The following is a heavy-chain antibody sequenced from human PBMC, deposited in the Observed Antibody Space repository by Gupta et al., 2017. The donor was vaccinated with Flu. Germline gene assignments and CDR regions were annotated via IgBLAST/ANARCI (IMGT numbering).Heavy chain of an antibody. V-gene: IGHV3-23*01. CDR3: AKDPHVDFWSGSGMDV. CDR2: ISVSGGSR. J-gene: IGHJ6*02. CDR1: GFTFSSYA. Sequence: EVQLLESGGGLVQPGGSLRLSCAASGFTFSSYAMNWVRQAPGKGLEWVSAISVSGGSRYYADSVKGRFTISRDNSKNTLYLQMNSLRAEDTAVYYCAKDPHVDFWSGSGMDVWGQGTTVTVSS. D-gene: IGHD3-3*01.